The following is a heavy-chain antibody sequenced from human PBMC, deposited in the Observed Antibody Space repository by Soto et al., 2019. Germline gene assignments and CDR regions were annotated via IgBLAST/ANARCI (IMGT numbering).Heavy chain of an antibody. CDR2: ISGSGGST. J-gene: IGHJ4*02. D-gene: IGHD6-13*01. CDR1: GFTFSIYA. V-gene: IGHV3-23*01. Sequence: GGSLRLSCAASGFTFSIYAMSWFRQAPGKGLEWVSAISGSGGSTYYADSVKGRFTISRDNSKNTLYLQMNSLRAEDTAVYYCAKEGSWYEAQYYFDYWGQGTLVTVSS. CDR3: AKEGSWYEAQYYFDY.